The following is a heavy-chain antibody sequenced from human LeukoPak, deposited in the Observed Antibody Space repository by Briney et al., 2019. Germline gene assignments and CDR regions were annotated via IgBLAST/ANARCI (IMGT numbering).Heavy chain of an antibody. Sequence: SETLSLTCTVSGDSISSHYWSWIRQPPGKGLEWIGYIYYSGSTNYNPSLKSRVTISVDTSKSQFSLKLSSVTAADTAVYYCARHPGYSYGYDYWGQGTLVTVSS. D-gene: IGHD5-18*01. CDR2: IYYSGST. J-gene: IGHJ4*02. CDR1: GDSISSHY. CDR3: ARHPGYSYGYDY. V-gene: IGHV4-59*08.